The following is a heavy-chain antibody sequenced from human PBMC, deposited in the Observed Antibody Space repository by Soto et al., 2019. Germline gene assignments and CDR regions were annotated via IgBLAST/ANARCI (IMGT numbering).Heavy chain of an antibody. Sequence: QPWGCLRLSCSASGFTFSSDWMHWVLQAPGKELGCVSGINTEVRDASDAGSVKCRGTISRDTAKNTLYLQMNSLRAEDTAVYYRTRDRPGPQHYFDYWGQGNMVSV. V-gene: IGHV3-74*01. CDR1: GFTFSSDW. CDR3: TRDRPGPQHYFDY. D-gene: IGHD3-10*01. CDR2: INTEVRDA. J-gene: IGHJ4*02.